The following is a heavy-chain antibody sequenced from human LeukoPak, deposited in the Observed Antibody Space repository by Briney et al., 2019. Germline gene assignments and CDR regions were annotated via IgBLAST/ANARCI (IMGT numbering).Heavy chain of an antibody. CDR3: AISGSYGGWFDP. CDR1: GGSFSSGDYY. J-gene: IGHJ5*02. V-gene: IGHV4-30-4*08. CDR2: IYYSGST. Sequence: SETLSLTCTVSGGSFSSGDYYCSWISQPPGKGLEGIGHIYYSGSTYYNPSLKSQFTISVETAKNQFSRKRSFLTAAKTAVYYWAISGSYGGWFDPWGQGTLVTVSS. D-gene: IGHD1-26*01.